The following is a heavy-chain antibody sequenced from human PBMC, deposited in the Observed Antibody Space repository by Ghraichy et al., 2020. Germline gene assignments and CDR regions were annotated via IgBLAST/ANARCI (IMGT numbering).Heavy chain of an antibody. D-gene: IGHD3-10*01. CDR2: ISGSGGST. V-gene: IGHV3-23*01. Sequence: LSLTCAASGFTFSSYAMSWVRQAPGKGLEWVSAISGSGGSTYYADSVKGRFTISRDNSKNTLYLQMNSLRAEDTAVYYCAKGVNYYGSGSPFKWGQGTLVTVSS. CDR1: GFTFSSYA. J-gene: IGHJ4*02. CDR3: AKGVNYYGSGSPFK.